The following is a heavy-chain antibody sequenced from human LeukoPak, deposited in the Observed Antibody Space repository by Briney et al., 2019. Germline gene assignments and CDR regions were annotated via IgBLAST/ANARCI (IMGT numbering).Heavy chain of an antibody. CDR2: ISHDGSQT. Sequence: GGSLRLSCAASGFNFSNHGIHWVRQAPGKGLDWVAVISHDGSQTYYTDSAKGRFTVSRDNSKNTMYLQLNSLRVEDTAMYFCAKDKIDGDYVTPFVYWGQGTLVTASS. D-gene: IGHD4-17*01. V-gene: IGHV3-30*18. CDR3: AKDKIDGDYVTPFVY. CDR1: GFNFSNHG. J-gene: IGHJ4*02.